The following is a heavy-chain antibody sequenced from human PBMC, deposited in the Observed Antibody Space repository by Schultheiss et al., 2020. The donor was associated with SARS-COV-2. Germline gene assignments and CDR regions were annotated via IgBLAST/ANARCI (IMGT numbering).Heavy chain of an antibody. J-gene: IGHJ5*02. Sequence: GGSLRLSCAASGFTFSDYYMSWIRQAPGKGLEWVSYISDSSTNIYYIDSVRGRFTISRDNSKNTLYLQMNSLRAEDTAVYYCAGGPGWLPVSWGQGTLVTVSS. CDR1: GFTFSDYY. CDR2: ISDSSTNI. V-gene: IGHV3-11*04. CDR3: AGGPGWLPVS. D-gene: IGHD5-12*01.